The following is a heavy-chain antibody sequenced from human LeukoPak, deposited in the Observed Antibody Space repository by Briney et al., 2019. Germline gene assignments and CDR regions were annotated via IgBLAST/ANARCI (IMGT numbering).Heavy chain of an antibody. CDR2: INPSGST. J-gene: IGHJ4*02. CDR1: GGSFSGYY. D-gene: IGHD3-10*01. V-gene: IGHV4-34*01. CDR3: ARGYSSGSYFKY. Sequence: PSETLSLTCAVYGGSFSGYYWSWIRQPPGKGLEWIGEINPSGSTNYNPSLKSRVTISVDTSKNEFSLKLRSVTAADMAVYYCARGYSSGSYFKYWAQGPLVTIPS.